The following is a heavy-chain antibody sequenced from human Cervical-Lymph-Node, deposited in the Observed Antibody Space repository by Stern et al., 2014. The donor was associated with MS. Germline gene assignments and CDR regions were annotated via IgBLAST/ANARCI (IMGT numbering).Heavy chain of an antibody. CDR1: GYSFTSYW. CDR3: ARLITMVRGPVTAFGWFDP. J-gene: IGHJ5*02. D-gene: IGHD3-10*01. Sequence: QLVQSGAEVKKPGESLKISCKGSGYSFTSYWIGWVRQMPGKGLEWMGIIYPGDSDTRYSPSFQGQVTISADKSISTAYLQWSSLKASDTAMYYCARLITMVRGPVTAFGWFDPWGQGTLVTVSS. CDR2: IYPGDSDT. V-gene: IGHV5-51*01.